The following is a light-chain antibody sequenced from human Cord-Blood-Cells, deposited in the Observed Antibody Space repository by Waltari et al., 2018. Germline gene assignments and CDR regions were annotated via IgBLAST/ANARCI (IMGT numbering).Light chain of an antibody. Sequence: EIVLTQSPGTLSLSPGERATLSCRASQSVSSSYLAWYQQKPGQAPGLLIYGASSRATGIPDRFSGSGYGTDFTLTISRREPEDFAVYYCQQYVSSPPRTFGQGTKVEIK. CDR2: GAS. J-gene: IGKJ1*01. V-gene: IGKV3-20*01. CDR1: QSVSSSY. CDR3: QQYVSSPPRT.